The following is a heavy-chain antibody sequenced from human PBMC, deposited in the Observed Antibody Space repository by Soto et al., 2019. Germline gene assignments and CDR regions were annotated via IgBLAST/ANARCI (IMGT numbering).Heavy chain of an antibody. V-gene: IGHV4-61*01. Sequence: PSETLSLTCSVSGGSVRSGSYYWTWIRQPPGKGLEWIGYNYQSGTTNYNASLKSRVTISIDTSKNQFFLKLNSVTAADTAVYYCARDSSGRHDYWGQGTLVTVSS. CDR1: GGSVRSGSYY. CDR3: ARDSSGRHDY. J-gene: IGHJ4*02. CDR2: NYQSGTT. D-gene: IGHD3-22*01.